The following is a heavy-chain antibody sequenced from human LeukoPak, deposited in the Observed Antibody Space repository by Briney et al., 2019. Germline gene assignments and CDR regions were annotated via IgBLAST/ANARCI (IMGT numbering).Heavy chain of an antibody. CDR2: IYHSGST. J-gene: IGHJ5*02. CDR3: ARVLLWFGESRFDP. CDR1: GYSISSGYY. V-gene: IGHV4-38-2*01. D-gene: IGHD3-10*01. Sequence: PSETLSLTCAVSGYSISSGYYWGWSRQPPGKVLECIGSIYHSGSTYYNPSLTSRVTISVDTSKNRFSLKLSSVTAADTAVYYCARVLLWFGESRFDPWGQGTLVTVSS.